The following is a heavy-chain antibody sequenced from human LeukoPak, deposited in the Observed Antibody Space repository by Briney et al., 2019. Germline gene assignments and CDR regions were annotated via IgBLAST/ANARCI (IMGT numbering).Heavy chain of an antibody. CDR1: GGSISSGGYY. CDR2: IYHSGST. Sequence: PSETLSLTCTVSGGSISSGGYYWSWIRQHPGKGLEWIGYIYHSGSTYYNPSLKSRVTISVDTSKNQFSLKLSSVTAADTAVYXXXXXXXENYYDSSGYSDYWGQGTLVTVSS. V-gene: IGHV4-31*03. D-gene: IGHD3-22*01. J-gene: IGHJ4*02. CDR3: XXXXXENYYDSSGYSDY.